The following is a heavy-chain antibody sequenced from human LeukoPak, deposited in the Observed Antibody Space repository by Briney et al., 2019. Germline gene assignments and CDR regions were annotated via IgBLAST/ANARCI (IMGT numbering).Heavy chain of an antibody. Sequence: ASVKASCKASGYTFTNYCMHWVRQGPGQGLEWMGIINPSGGSTSYAQKFQGRVTMTRDTSTSTVYMELSSLRSEDTAVYYCARGGSSWESDYWGQGTLVTVSS. J-gene: IGHJ4*02. CDR2: INPSGGST. CDR3: ARGGSSWESDY. CDR1: GYTFTNYC. V-gene: IGHV1-46*01. D-gene: IGHD6-13*01.